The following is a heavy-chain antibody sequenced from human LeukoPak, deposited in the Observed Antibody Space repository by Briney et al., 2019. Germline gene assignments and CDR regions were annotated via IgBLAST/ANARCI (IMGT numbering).Heavy chain of an antibody. Sequence: GESLKISCKGSGYSFTSYWIGWVRQIPGKGLEWMGIIYPVDSDTRYSPSFQGQVTISADTSISTAYLQWSSLKASDTAMYYCARVSGGYSYGYDAFDIWGQGTMVTVSS. D-gene: IGHD5-18*01. V-gene: IGHV5-51*01. CDR3: ARVSGGYSYGYDAFDI. CDR1: GYSFTSYW. J-gene: IGHJ3*02. CDR2: IYPVDSDT.